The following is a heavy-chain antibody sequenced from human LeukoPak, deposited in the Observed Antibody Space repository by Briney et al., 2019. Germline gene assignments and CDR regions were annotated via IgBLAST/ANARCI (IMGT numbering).Heavy chain of an antibody. J-gene: IGHJ4*02. CDR2: INPSGGST. CDR3: ARGGTAGVDY. CDR1: GYTFTIYF. V-gene: IGHV1-46*01. Sequence: ASVRVSCTASGYTFTIYFMHWVRQAPGQGLGWMGIINPSGGSTGYAQKFQGRLTMTRDTSTNTVYMELSMRSEDTAVYYCARGGTAGVDYWGQGTLVTVSS. D-gene: IGHD1/OR15-1a*01.